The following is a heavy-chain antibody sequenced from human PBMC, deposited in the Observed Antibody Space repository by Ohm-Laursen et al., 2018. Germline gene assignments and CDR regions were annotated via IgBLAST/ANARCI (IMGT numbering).Heavy chain of an antibody. CDR3: AKDNKQPGVVPAAIPRGIAAAGTGAFDI. CDR1: GFMFSSYA. D-gene: IGHD6-13*01. J-gene: IGHJ3*02. V-gene: IGHV3-23*01. CDR2: ISGSGGST. Sequence: SLRLSCAAPGFMFSSYAMSWVRQTPGKGLEWVSAISGSGGSTYYADSVKGRFTISRDNSKNTLYLQMNSLRAEDTAVYYCAKDNKQPGVVPAAIPRGIAAAGTGAFDIWGQGTMVTVSS.